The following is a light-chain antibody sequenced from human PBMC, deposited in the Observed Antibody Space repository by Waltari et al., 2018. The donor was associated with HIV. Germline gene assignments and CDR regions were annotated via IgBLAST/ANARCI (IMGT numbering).Light chain of an antibody. V-gene: IGLV1-44*01. CDR3: AAWDDSLKGPI. CDR1: SSNIGINT. Sequence: QSVLTQPPSASGTPGQRVTISCSGSSSNIGINTVNWYQQLPGTAPKLLIYSYNLRPSGVPDRFSGSKSGTSASLAISGLQSEDEADYYCAAWDDSLKGPIFGGGTKVTVL. CDR2: SYN. J-gene: IGLJ2*01.